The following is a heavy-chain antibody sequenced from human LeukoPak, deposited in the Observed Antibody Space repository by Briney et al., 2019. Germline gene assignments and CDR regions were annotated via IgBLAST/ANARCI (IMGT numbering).Heavy chain of an antibody. J-gene: IGHJ3*02. CDR3: ARAPLKYCSGAGCYSDAFDI. V-gene: IGHV4-31*03. Sequence: PSETLSLTCTVSGGSISSGGYYWTWIRQHPGKGLEWIGYIYYSGSTYYNSSLKNRVTISVDTSKNQLSLKLSSVTAADTAVYYCARAPLKYCSGAGCYSDAFDIWGQGTMVTVSS. CDR1: GGSISSGGYY. CDR2: IYYSGST. D-gene: IGHD2-15*01.